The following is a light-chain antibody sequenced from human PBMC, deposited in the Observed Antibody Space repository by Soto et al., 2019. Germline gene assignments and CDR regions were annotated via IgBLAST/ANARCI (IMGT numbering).Light chain of an antibody. Sequence: QSALTQPASVSGSPGQSITISCTGTSSDIGGYNYVSWHQQHPGKAPKLIIYDVSDRPSGVSNRFSGSKSGNTASLTISGLQAEDEADYYCSSYTGSSTLYVFGTGTKLTVL. CDR1: SSDIGGYNY. CDR3: SSYTGSSTLYV. CDR2: DVS. V-gene: IGLV2-14*01. J-gene: IGLJ1*01.